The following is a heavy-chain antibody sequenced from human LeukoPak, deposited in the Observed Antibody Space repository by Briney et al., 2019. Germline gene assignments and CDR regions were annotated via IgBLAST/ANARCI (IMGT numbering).Heavy chain of an antibody. D-gene: IGHD4-17*01. Sequence: PGGSLRLSCAASGFTFSSYAMSWVRQAPGKGLEWVSAISGSGGSTYYADSVKGRFTISRDNSKNTLYLQINSLRAEDTAVYYCAKVYDYGDKRSLDYWGQGTLVTVSS. V-gene: IGHV3-23*01. CDR1: GFTFSSYA. CDR2: ISGSGGST. CDR3: AKVYDYGDKRSLDY. J-gene: IGHJ4*02.